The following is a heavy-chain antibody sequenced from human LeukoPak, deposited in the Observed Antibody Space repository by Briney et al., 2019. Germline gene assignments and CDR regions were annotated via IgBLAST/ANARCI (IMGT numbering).Heavy chain of an antibody. CDR2: INPNSGGT. V-gene: IGHV1-2*02. J-gene: IGHJ4*02. CDR1: GYTFTGYY. CDR3: ARGFKYCSGGSCYYGY. D-gene: IGHD2-15*01. Sequence: GASVKVSCKASGYTFTGYYMHWVRQAPGQGLGWMGWINPNSGGTNYAQKFQGRVTMTRDTSISTAYMELSRLRSDDTAVYYCARGFKYCSGGSCYYGYWGQGTLVTVSS.